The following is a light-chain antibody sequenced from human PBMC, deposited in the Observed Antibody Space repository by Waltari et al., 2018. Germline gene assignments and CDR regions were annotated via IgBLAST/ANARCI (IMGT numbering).Light chain of an antibody. Sequence: DIVMTQSPDSLALSLGERATINCKSTQIVLYSSNNKNYLTWYQQKPGQPPKLRIYWASTRESGVPDRFSGSGSGTDFTLTISSLQAEDVAVYYCQQYYSSPPTFGQGTKVEIK. V-gene: IGKV4-1*01. CDR2: WAS. CDR1: QIVLYSSNNKNY. CDR3: QQYYSSPPT. J-gene: IGKJ1*01.